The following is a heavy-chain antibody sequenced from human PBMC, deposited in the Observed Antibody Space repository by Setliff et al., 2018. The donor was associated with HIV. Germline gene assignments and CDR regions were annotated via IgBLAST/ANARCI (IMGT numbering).Heavy chain of an antibody. D-gene: IGHD3-10*01. Sequence: SETLSLTCSVSGYSITNGYYWGWIRQPPGKGLEWVGSIYHDGSTYYNPSLRSRVTISVDTSKNQFSLKLSSVTAADTALYYCVTTDYFYGRNNFEYWGQGALVTVSS. CDR1: GYSITNGYY. CDR2: IYHDGST. CDR3: VTTDYFYGRNNFEY. V-gene: IGHV4-38-2*02. J-gene: IGHJ4*02.